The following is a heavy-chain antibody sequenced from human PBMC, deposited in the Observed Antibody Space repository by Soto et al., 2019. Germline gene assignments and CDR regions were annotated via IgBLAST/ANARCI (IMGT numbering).Heavy chain of an antibody. CDR2: ISGSGGST. CDR3: AKDQGSGSYFDYYYGMDV. D-gene: IGHD3-10*01. V-gene: IGHV3-23*01. Sequence: LRLSCAASGFTFSSYAMSWVRQAPGKGLEWVSAISGSGGSTYYADSVKGRFTISRDNSKNTLYLQMNSLRAEDTAVYYCAKDQGSGSYFDYYYGMDVWGQGTLVTVSS. J-gene: IGHJ6*02. CDR1: GFTFSSYA.